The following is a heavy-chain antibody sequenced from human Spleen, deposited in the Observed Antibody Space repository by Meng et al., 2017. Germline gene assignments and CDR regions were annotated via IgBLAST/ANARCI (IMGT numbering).Heavy chain of an antibody. CDR2: INSDGSDT. Sequence: GESLKISCAASGFTLSTYWMHWVRQAPRKGLVWVSRINSDGSDTSYADSVKGRFTISRDNAKNTLYLQMHSLRADDTALYHCAREKLNSYGDYEHGMDVWGQGTTVTVSS. D-gene: IGHD4-17*01. J-gene: IGHJ6*02. CDR1: GFTLSTYW. V-gene: IGHV3-74*01. CDR3: AREKLNSYGDYEHGMDV.